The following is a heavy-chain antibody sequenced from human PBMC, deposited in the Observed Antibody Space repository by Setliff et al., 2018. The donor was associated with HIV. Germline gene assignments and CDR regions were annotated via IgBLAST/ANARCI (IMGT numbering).Heavy chain of an antibody. CDR3: AKTIAALDY. V-gene: IGHV3-23*01. CDR1: GFTFSDYY. CDR2: ISDSGDNT. D-gene: IGHD6-13*01. Sequence: PGGSLRLSCAASGFTFSDYYMSWIRQAPGKGLEWVSAISDSGDNTYYADSVKGRFTISRDNSRDTLYLQMNSLRVEDTAVYFCAKTIAALDYWGQGTLVTVSS. J-gene: IGHJ4*02.